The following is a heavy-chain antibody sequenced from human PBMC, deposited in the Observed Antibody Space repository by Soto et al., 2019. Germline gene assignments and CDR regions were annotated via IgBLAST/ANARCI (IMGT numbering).Heavy chain of an antibody. CDR3: ARDDTTGLLEF. J-gene: IGHJ4*02. V-gene: IGHV4-59*01. CDR1: TDSMRTYS. Sequence: SETLSLTCSVSTDSMRTYSWTWIRQSPGKGLEWIGYVYHTGRTEYNPSLESRVTISIDMSKKQFSLQLTSVTAADTAVYFCARDDTTGLLEFWGQGTLVTVSS. CDR2: VYHTGRT.